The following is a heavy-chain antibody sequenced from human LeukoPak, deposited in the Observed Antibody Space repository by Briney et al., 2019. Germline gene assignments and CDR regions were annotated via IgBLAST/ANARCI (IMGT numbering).Heavy chain of an antibody. CDR2: IKQDASEK. V-gene: IGHV3-7*01. CDR3: ARFGMDAAIDY. Sequence: PGGSLRLSCAASGFTFCGYWMSWVRHAPGKGLEWVATIKQDASEKTYVDSVEGRFTSSRDNAKSSLFLQMDSLRAEDTPVYYCARFGMDAAIDYWGQGTLVTVSS. CDR1: GFTFCGYW. J-gene: IGHJ4*02. D-gene: IGHD2-15*01.